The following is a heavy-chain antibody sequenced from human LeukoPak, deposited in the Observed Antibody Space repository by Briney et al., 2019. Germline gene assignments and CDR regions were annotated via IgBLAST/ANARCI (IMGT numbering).Heavy chain of an antibody. J-gene: IGHJ4*02. Sequence: PGGSLRLSCAASGFTFSRYAMHWVRQAPGKGLEYVSAISSDGSSTYYANSVKGRFTISRDNSKNTLYLQMGSLGAEDMAVYYCARPYYDSSGYYYYYFDYWGQGTLVTVSS. CDR3: ARPYYDSSGYYYYYFDY. D-gene: IGHD3-22*01. CDR2: ISSDGSST. CDR1: GFTFSRYA. V-gene: IGHV3-64*01.